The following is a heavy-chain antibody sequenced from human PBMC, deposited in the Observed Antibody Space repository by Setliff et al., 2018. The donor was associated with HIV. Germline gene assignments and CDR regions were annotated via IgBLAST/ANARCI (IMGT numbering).Heavy chain of an antibody. D-gene: IGHD3-16*01. CDR1: GGSINSYY. J-gene: IGHJ4*02. CDR3: VNPSGAMGDFDS. V-gene: IGHV4-4*07. CDR2: IYSSGST. Sequence: SETLSLTCTVSGGSINSYYWSWIRQPAGKGLEWIGRIYSSGSTNYNPSLKSRVTMSVDTSKNQISLKLSSVTAADTAVYYCVNPSGAMGDFDSWGQGTLVTVSS.